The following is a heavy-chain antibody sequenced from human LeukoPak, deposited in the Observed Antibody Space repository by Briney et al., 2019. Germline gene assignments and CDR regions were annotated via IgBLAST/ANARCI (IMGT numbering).Heavy chain of an antibody. CDR3: ARARKQKATRHAFDI. V-gene: IGHV4-34*01. CDR1: GGSFSGYY. J-gene: IGHJ3*02. D-gene: IGHD5-24*01. Sequence: SETLSLTCAVYGGSFSGYYWSWIRQPPGKGLEWIGEINHSGSTNYNPSLKSRVTISVDTSKNQFSLKLSSVTAADTAVYYCARARKQKATRHAFDIWGQGTMVTVSS. CDR2: INHSGST.